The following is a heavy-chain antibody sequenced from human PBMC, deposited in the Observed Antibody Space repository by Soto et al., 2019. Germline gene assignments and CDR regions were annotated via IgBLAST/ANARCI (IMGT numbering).Heavy chain of an antibody. Sequence: QVQLVQSGAEVKKPGSSVKVSCKASGGTFSSYAISWVRQAPGQGLEWMGGIIPIFGTANYAQKFQGRVTITADESTRSAYMELNSLRSEDTAVYYCARPRAVAGGNYYYYYGMDVWGQGTTVTVSS. D-gene: IGHD6-13*01. CDR2: IIPIFGTA. J-gene: IGHJ6*02. CDR1: GGTFSSYA. CDR3: ARPRAVAGGNYYYYYGMDV. V-gene: IGHV1-69*01.